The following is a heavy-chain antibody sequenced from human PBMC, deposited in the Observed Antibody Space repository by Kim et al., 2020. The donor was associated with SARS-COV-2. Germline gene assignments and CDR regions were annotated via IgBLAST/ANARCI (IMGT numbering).Heavy chain of an antibody. CDR3: AKAGWYYYDSSGYYQFDY. Sequence: GGSLRLSCAASGFTFSSYAMSWVRQAPGKGLEWVSAISGSGGSTYYADSVRGRFTISRDNSKNTLYLQMNSLRAEDTALYYCAKAGWYYYDSSGYYQFDYWGQGTLVTVSS. V-gene: IGHV3-23*01. D-gene: IGHD3-22*01. CDR2: ISGSGGST. CDR1: GFTFSSYA. J-gene: IGHJ4*02.